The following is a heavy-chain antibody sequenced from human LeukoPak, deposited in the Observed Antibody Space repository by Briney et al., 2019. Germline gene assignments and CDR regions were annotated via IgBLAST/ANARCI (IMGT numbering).Heavy chain of an antibody. D-gene: IGHD6-19*01. Sequence: PGGSLRLSCAASGFTFSDYNMNWARQAPGKAMEWVSSITSIGTYIFYADSVKGRFTISRDNAKNTLYLQMNSLRDEDTAVYYCATGAVAAFDIWGQGTMVTVSS. CDR2: ITSIGTYI. CDR3: ATGAVAAFDI. CDR1: GFTFSDYN. V-gene: IGHV3-21*01. J-gene: IGHJ3*02.